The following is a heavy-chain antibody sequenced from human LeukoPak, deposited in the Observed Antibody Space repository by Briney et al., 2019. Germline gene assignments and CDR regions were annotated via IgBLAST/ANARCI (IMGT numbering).Heavy chain of an antibody. CDR1: GGSISSYY. CDR3: AREGITIFGVVIPYYMDV. Sequence: SETLSLTCTVSGGSISSYYWSWIRQPAGKGLEWIGRIYGSGGTNYNSFLKSRVTMSADTSKNQFSLKLSSVTAADTAVYYCAREGITIFGVVIPYYMDVWGKGTTVTVSS. D-gene: IGHD3-3*01. J-gene: IGHJ6*03. CDR2: IYGSGGT. V-gene: IGHV4-4*07.